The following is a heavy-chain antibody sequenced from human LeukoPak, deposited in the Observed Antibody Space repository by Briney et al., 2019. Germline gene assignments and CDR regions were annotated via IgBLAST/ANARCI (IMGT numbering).Heavy chain of an antibody. CDR3: AKDSELQYYFDY. CDR2: IWYDGSNK. CDR1: GFTFSSYG. D-gene: IGHD1-26*01. J-gene: IGHJ4*02. V-gene: IGHV3-33*06. Sequence: PGGSLRLSCAASGFTFSSYGMHWVRQAPGKGLEWVAVIWYDGSNKYYADSVKGRFTISRDNSKNTLYLQMNSLRAEDTAVYYCAKDSELQYYFDYWGQGALVTVSS.